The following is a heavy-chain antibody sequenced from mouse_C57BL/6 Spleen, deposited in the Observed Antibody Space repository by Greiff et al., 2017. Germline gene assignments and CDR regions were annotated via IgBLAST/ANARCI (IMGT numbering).Heavy chain of an antibody. V-gene: IGHV1-54*01. J-gene: IGHJ3*01. CDR1: GYAFTNYL. Sequence: QVQLKQSGAELVRPGTSVKVSCKASGYAFTNYLIEWVKQRPGQGLEWIGVINPGSGGTNYNEKFKGKATLTADKSSSTAYMQLSSLTSEDSAVYFCARDGDGYYWFAYWGQGTLVTVSA. D-gene: IGHD2-3*01. CDR2: INPGSGGT. CDR3: ARDGDGYYWFAY.